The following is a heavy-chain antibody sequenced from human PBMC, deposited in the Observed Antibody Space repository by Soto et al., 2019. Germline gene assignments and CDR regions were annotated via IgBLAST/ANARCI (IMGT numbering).Heavy chain of an antibody. D-gene: IGHD6-19*01. CDR2: IYPGDSDT. CDR3: ASLWLVAADETRGYERDDLDV. Sequence: PGESLKISCKGSGYSFKSYWIGWVRQEPGKGLEWMGIIYPGDSDTRYSPSFQGQVTISADKSINTAYLQWSSLKASDTAMYYWASLWLVAADETRGYERDDLDVWGHGTTVTVSS. CDR1: GYSFKSYW. J-gene: IGHJ6*02. V-gene: IGHV5-51*01.